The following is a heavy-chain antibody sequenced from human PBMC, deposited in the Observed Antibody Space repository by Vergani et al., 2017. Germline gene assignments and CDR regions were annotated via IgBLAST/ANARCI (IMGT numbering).Heavy chain of an antibody. V-gene: IGHV4-34*01. Sequence: QVQLQQWGAGLLKPSETLSLTCAVYGGSFSGYYWSWIRQPPGKGLEWIGEINHSGSTNYNPSLKSRVTISVDTSKTHFALKLSSVTAADTAVYYCARALRYCTNGVCYSRAHFDYWGQGTLVTVSS. J-gene: IGHJ4*02. CDR2: INHSGST. CDR3: ARALRYCTNGVCYSRAHFDY. D-gene: IGHD2-8*01. CDR1: GGSFSGYY.